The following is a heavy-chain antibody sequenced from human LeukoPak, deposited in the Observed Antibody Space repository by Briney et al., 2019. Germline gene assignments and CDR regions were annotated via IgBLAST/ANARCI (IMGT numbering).Heavy chain of an antibody. CDR1: GYTFTGYY. D-gene: IGHD1-1*01. Sequence: ASVKVSCKASGYTFTGYYMHWVRQAPGQGLEWMGWINPNSGGTSYAQKFQGRVTMTRDTSISTAYMELSRLRSDDTAVYYCARGRSSKLSFDYWGQGTLVTVSS. CDR2: INPNSGGT. J-gene: IGHJ4*02. CDR3: ARGRSSKLSFDY. V-gene: IGHV1-2*02.